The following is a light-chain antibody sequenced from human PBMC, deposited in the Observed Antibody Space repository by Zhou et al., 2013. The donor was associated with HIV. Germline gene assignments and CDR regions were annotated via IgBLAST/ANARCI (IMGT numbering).Light chain of an antibody. CDR2: DAS. CDR3: QQSYSTPT. Sequence: DIQMTQSPSSLSASVGDRVTITCQASQDIGKYLNWYQQKPGKAPKLLIFDASNLATGVPSRFSGSGSGTDFTLTIRSLQPDDFATYYCQQSYSTPTFGPGTQVE. V-gene: IGKV1-39*01. J-gene: IGKJ1*01. CDR1: QDIGKY.